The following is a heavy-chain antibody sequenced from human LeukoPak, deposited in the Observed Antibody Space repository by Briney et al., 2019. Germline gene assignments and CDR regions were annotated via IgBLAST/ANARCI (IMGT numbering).Heavy chain of an antibody. D-gene: IGHD4-17*01. V-gene: IGHV1-46*01. J-gene: IGHJ4*02. CDR1: GYTFTRNY. CDR3: AGEDADYTFSFDF. Sequence: ASVKVSCKASGYTFTRNYMHWVRQAPGQGLEWMGIINPRGGSTTYAQKIQGRLTMTRDTSTSTVYMELSSLRSEDTAVYYCAGEDADYTFSFDFWGQGTLVTVSS. CDR2: INPRGGST.